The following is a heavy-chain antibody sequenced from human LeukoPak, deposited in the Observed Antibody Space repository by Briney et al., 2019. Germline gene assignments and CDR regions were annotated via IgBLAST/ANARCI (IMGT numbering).Heavy chain of an antibody. Sequence: SETLSLTCTVSGGSMSSYYCYWVRQPAGKGLEWIGRIYISGRTNYNPSLKSRVTISVDTYKNHFSLKLSSVTAADTAVYYCARETSGYLDFDYWGQG. D-gene: IGHD3-22*01. J-gene: IGHJ4*02. CDR2: IYISGRT. CDR1: GGSMSSYY. CDR3: ARETSGYLDFDY. V-gene: IGHV4-4*07.